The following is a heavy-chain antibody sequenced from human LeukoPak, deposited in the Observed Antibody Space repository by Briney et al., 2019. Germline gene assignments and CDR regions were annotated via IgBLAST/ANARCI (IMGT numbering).Heavy chain of an antibody. CDR3: AKLARTYYDSSGAVPD. CDR2: ISTSGSTI. V-gene: IGHV3-48*03. D-gene: IGHD3-22*01. CDR1: GFTFSSYE. J-gene: IGHJ4*02. Sequence: GGSLRLSCAASGFTFSSYEMSWVRQAPGKGLEWVSYISTSGSTIYYADSVKGRFTISRDNSKNTLYLRMNSLRAEDTAVYYCAKLARTYYDSSGAVPDWGQGTLVTVSS.